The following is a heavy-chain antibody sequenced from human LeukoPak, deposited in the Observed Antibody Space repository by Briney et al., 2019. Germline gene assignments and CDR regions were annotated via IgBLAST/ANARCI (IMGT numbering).Heavy chain of an antibody. V-gene: IGHV3-30*02. CDR2: IRYDGSNK. CDR3: ARRGGRYNYYDRVTSGWFDP. CDR1: GFTFSSYG. Sequence: GGSLRLSCAASGFTFSSYGMHWVRQAPGKGLEWVAFIRYDGSNKYYADSVKGRFTISRDNSKNTLYLQMNSLRAEDTAVYYCARRGGRYNYYDRVTSGWFDPWGQGTLVTVSS. D-gene: IGHD3-22*01. J-gene: IGHJ5*02.